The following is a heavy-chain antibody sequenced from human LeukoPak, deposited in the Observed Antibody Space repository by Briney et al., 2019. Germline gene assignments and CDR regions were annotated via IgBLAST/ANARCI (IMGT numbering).Heavy chain of an antibody. CDR1: GGSISSYSYY. CDR2: IYYSGSS. Sequence: SETLTLTCTVSGGSISSYSYYWGWIRQPPGKGLEWIGSIYYSGSSYYNPSLKSRVTISVDTSKNQFSLMLTPVTAADTAVYYCARIPSYYYYYMDVWGKGTTVTVSS. D-gene: IGHD2-21*01. V-gene: IGHV4-39*01. CDR3: ARIPSYYYYYMDV. J-gene: IGHJ6*03.